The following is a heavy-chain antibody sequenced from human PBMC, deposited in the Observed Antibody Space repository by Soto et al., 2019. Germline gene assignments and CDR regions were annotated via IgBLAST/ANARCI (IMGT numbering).Heavy chain of an antibody. Sequence: QLLQSGGGLVQSGGSLRLSCEASGFTFSTYPMTWVRQAPGKGLEWVSGVSGGGSGTYYADSVKGRFTISRDNSKNTIYLQMNSLRAGETALYYCAKDKASVHSSGWFHYTYGMDLWGQGTPVTVSS. CDR2: VSGGGSGT. V-gene: IGHV3-23*01. J-gene: IGHJ6*02. CDR1: GFTFSTYP. D-gene: IGHD6-19*01. CDR3: AKDKASVHSSGWFHYTYGMDL.